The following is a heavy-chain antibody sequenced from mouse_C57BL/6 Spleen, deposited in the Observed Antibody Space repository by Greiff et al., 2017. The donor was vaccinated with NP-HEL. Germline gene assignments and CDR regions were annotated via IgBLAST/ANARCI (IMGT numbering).Heavy chain of an antibody. V-gene: IGHV1-66*01. Sequence: VQLVESGPELVKPGASVKISCKASGYSFTSYYIHWVKPRPGQGLEWIGWIYPGSGTTKYNEKFKGKATLTADTTSSTAFMQLSSLTSENSAVYYIARWNGYPFDYWGQGTTLTVSS. D-gene: IGHD2-2*01. CDR2: IYPGSGTT. CDR1: GYSFTSYY. J-gene: IGHJ2*01. CDR3: ARWNGYPFDY.